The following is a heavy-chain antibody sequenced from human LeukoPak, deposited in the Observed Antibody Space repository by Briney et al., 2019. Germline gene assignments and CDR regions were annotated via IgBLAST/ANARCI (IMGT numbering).Heavy chain of an antibody. V-gene: IGHV1-69*04. D-gene: IGHD1-26*01. Sequence: GASVKVSCKASGGTFSSYAISWVRQAPGQGLEWMGRIIPILGIANYAQKFQGRVTITADKSTSTAYMELSSLRSEDTAVYYCARAGVGARKFYFDYWGQGTLVTVSS. J-gene: IGHJ4*02. CDR3: ARAGVGARKFYFDY. CDR2: IIPILGIA. CDR1: GGTFSSYA.